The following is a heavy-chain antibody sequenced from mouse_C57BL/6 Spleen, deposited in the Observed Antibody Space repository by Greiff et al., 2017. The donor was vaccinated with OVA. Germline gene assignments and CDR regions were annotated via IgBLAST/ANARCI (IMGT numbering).Heavy chain of an antibody. D-gene: IGHD2-3*01. CDR1: GYAFSSSW. CDR2: IYPGDGDT. CDR3: ARWVYDGYYVGFAY. J-gene: IGHJ3*01. Sequence: VKLQESGPELVKPGASVKISCKASGYAFSSSWMNWVKQRPGKGLEWIGRIYPGDGDTNYNGKFKGKATLTADKSSSTAYMQLSSLTSEDSAVYFCARWVYDGYYVGFAYWGQGTLVTVSA. V-gene: IGHV1-82*01.